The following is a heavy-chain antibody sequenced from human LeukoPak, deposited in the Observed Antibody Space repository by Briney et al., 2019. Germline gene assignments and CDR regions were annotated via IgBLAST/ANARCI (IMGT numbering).Heavy chain of an antibody. D-gene: IGHD5-24*01. CDR2: IYTSGST. CDR3: ARDSTLRWARFYYMDV. Sequence: PSETLSLTCTVSGGSISSGSYYWSWIRQPAGKGLEWIGRIYTSGSTNYNPSLKSRVTISIDTSENQFPLKLSSVTAADTAVYYCARDSTLRWARFYYMDVWGKGTTVTISS. CDR1: GGSISSGSYY. J-gene: IGHJ6*03. V-gene: IGHV4-61*02.